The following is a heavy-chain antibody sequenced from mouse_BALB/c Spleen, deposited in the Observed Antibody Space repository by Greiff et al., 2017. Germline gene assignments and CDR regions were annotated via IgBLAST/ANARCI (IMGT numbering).Heavy chain of an antibody. CDR2: ISDGGSYT. V-gene: IGHV5-4*02. J-gene: IGHJ2*01. CDR3: ARAPYYGNPYYFDY. D-gene: IGHD2-10*01. Sequence: EVKVEESGGGLVKPGGSLKLSCAASGFTFSDYYMYWVRQTPEKRLEWVATISDGGSYTYYPDSVKGRFTISRDNAKNNLYLQMSSLKSEDTAMYYCARAPYYGNPYYFDYWGQGTTLTVSS. CDR1: GFTFSDYY.